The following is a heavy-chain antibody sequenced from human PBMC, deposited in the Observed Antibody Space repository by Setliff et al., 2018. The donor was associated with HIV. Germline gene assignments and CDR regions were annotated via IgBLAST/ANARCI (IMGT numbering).Heavy chain of an antibody. Sequence: ASVKVSCKASGYTFRRFGITWVRQAPGQGLEWMGWISASNGDTNYAQKFQGRVTMTTDTSTSTAYMELRSLRSDDTAVYYGARAGAEVTSHFDWWGQGTLVTVSS. V-gene: IGHV1-18*04. CDR1: GYTFRRFG. CDR3: ARAGAEVTSHFDW. CDR2: ISASNGDT. J-gene: IGHJ4*02. D-gene: IGHD2-21*02.